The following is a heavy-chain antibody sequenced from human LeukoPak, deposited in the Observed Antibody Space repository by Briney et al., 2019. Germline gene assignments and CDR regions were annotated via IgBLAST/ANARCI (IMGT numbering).Heavy chain of an antibody. Sequence: GGSLRLSCAVSGLTVSSNYITWVRQAPGKGLEWVSVFLSGGSTHYADSVKARFSMSRDNSRNIVYLQLNSLRADDTAVYYCARSGLTGRGNGLDVWGQGTTVTVSS. V-gene: IGHV3-53*01. CDR3: ARSGLTGRGNGLDV. J-gene: IGHJ6*02. D-gene: IGHD3/OR15-3a*01. CDR2: FLSGGST. CDR1: GLTVSSNY.